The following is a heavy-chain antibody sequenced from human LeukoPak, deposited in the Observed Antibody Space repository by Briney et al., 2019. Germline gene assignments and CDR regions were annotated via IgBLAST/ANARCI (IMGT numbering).Heavy chain of an antibody. CDR1: GYTFTSYG. D-gene: IGHD3-3*01. J-gene: IGHJ5*02. CDR3: ARDEDFWSGNNWFDP. V-gene: IGHV1-18*01. CDR2: ISTHNGNT. Sequence: GASVKVSCKASGYTFTSYGISWVRQAPGQGLEWMGWISTHNGNTNYAQKLQGRVTMTTDTSTSTAYMELRSLRSDDTAVYYCARDEDFWSGNNWFDPWGQGTLVTVSS.